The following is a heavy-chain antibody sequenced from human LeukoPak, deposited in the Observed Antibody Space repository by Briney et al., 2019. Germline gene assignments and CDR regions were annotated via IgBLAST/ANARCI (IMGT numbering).Heavy chain of an antibody. CDR3: AKDRSDCSGGSCYVPDFDY. CDR2: IYSGGST. J-gene: IGHJ4*02. D-gene: IGHD2-15*01. Sequence: GGSLRLSCAASGFTFSSNYMSWVRQAPGKGLEWVSVIYSGGSTYYSDSVMGRFTISRDNSKNTLYLQMNSLRAEDTAVYYCAKDRSDCSGGSCYVPDFDYWGQGTLVTVSS. V-gene: IGHV3-66*01. CDR1: GFTFSSNY.